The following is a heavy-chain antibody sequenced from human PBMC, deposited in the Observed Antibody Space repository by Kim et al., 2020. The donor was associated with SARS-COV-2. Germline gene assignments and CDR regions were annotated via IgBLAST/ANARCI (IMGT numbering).Heavy chain of an antibody. CDR3: TRVSSSWYKSDY. V-gene: IGHV3-49*04. D-gene: IGHD6-13*01. CDR2: IRSKAYGGTT. Sequence: GGSLRLSCTASGFTFGDYAMSWVRQAPGKGLEWVGFIRSKAYGGTTEYAASVKGRFTISRDDSKSIAYLQMNSLKTEDTAVYYCTRVSSSWYKSDYWGQGTLVTVSS. J-gene: IGHJ4*02. CDR1: GFTFGDYA.